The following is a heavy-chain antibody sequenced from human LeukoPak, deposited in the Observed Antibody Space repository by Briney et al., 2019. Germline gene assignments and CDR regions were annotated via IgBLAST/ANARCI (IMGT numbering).Heavy chain of an antibody. CDR1: GGSFSGYY. CDR2: INHSGST. V-gene: IGHV4-34*01. J-gene: IGHJ6*03. D-gene: IGHD3-10*01. CDR3: ARSYYYGSGSPYSYYMDV. Sequence: PSETLSLTCAVYGGSFSGYYWSWIRQPPGKGLEWIGEINHSGSTNYNPSLKSRVTISVDTSKNQFSLKLSSVTAADTAVYYCARSYYYGSGSPYSYYMDVWGKGTTVTISS.